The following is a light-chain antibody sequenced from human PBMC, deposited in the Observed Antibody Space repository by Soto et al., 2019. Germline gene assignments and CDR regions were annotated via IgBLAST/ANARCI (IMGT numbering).Light chain of an antibody. CDR1: NSNIGSNA. CDR2: YDD. CDR3: CSYAGRSTLV. J-gene: IGLJ3*02. Sequence: QSVLTQPPSVSEAPRQRVTISCSGSNSNIGSNAVKWYQQVPGKAPKLLIYYDDLLPSGVSDRFSGSKSGTSASLAISGLQAEDEADYYCCSYAGRSTLVFGGGTKLTVL. V-gene: IGLV1-36*01.